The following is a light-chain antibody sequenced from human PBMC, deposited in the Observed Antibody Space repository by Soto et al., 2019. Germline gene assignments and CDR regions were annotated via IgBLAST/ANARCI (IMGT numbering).Light chain of an antibody. CDR2: DAS. J-gene: IGKJ4*01. CDR1: QSIRSER. V-gene: IGKV3-20*01. CDR3: QEYDGAPLT. Sequence: EIELTQSPGTLSLSQGERATLSCRASQSIRSERLAWYQQKPGQAPRRVIFDASNRAIGMPERFSGSGSGADFTLTIARLVPADFAVYYCQEYDGAPLTFGLGTKVDIK.